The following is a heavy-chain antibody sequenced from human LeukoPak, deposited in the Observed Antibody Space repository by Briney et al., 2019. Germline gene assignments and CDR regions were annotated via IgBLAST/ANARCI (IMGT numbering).Heavy chain of an antibody. CDR3: ARWSFRHITIFGVVTFPAY. V-gene: IGHV3-64*01. CDR2: ISSNGGST. J-gene: IGHJ4*02. Sequence: GGSLRLSCAASGFTFSSYAMHWVRQAPGKGLEYVSAISSNGGSTYYANSVKGRFTISRDNSKNTLYLQMGSLSAEDMAVYYCARWSFRHITIFGVVTFPAYWGQGTLVTVSS. D-gene: IGHD3-3*01. CDR1: GFTFSSYA.